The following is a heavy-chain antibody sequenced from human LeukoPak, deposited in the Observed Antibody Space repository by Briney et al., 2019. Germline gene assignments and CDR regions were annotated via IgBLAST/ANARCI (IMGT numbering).Heavy chain of an antibody. CDR3: ARLRGGRGYWDFDY. J-gene: IGHJ4*02. CDR1: GYTFTSFG. Sequence: ASVKVSCKASGYTFTSFGISWVRQAPGQGLEWVGWISAYNANTNYAQKLQGRVTMTTDTSTSTAYMELRSLRSDDTAVYYCARLRGGRGYWDFDYWGQGTLVTVSS. V-gene: IGHV1-18*01. CDR2: ISAYNANT. D-gene: IGHD3-3*01.